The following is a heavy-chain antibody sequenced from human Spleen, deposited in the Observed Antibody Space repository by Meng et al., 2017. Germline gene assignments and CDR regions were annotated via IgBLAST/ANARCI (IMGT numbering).Heavy chain of an antibody. CDR3: ARYNYRYSGNWFDP. D-gene: IGHD3-16*02. CDR1: GGSFSDYY. Sequence: QVRVQEGGAGLLKPSGTLSLTCVVSGGSFSDYYWSWIRQPPGKGLEWIGEIYHSGSTNYNPSLKSRVTISLDQSKNQFSLKLSSVTAADTAVYYCARYNYRYSGNWFDPWGQGTLVTVSS. J-gene: IGHJ5*02. V-gene: IGHV4-34*01. CDR2: IYHSGST.